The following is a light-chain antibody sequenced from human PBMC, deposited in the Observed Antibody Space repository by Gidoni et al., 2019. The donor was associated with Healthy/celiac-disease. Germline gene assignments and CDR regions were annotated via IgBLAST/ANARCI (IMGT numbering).Light chain of an antibody. Sequence: RMIAQSPATLSVSPGERATLSCKARQSVSSNLAWYQQKPGQAPRLLIYGASTRATGIPARFSGSGSGTEFTLTISSLQSEDFAVYYCQQYNNWPPLTFGGGTKVEIK. J-gene: IGKJ4*01. CDR1: QSVSSN. CDR3: QQYNNWPPLT. V-gene: IGKV3-15*01. CDR2: GAS.